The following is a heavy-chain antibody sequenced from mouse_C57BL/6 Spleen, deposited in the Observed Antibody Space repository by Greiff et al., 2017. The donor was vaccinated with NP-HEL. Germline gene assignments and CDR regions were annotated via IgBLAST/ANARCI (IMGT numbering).Heavy chain of an antibody. CDR1: GFTFSNYW. CDR2: IRLKSDNYAT. CDR3: TGSNYPWFAY. J-gene: IGHJ3*01. Sequence: EVNLVESGGGLVQPGGSMKLSCVASGFTFSNYWMNWVRQSPEKGLEWVAQIRLKSDNYATHYAESVKGRFTISRDDSKSSVYLQLNNLRAEDTGIYYCTGSNYPWFAYWGQGTLVTVSA. D-gene: IGHD1-1*01. V-gene: IGHV6-3*01.